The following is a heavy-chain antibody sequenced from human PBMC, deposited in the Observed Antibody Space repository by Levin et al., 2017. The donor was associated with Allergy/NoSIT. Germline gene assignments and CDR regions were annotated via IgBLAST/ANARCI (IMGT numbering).Heavy chain of an antibody. V-gene: IGHV3-48*01. CDR3: ASNILALGNDY. CDR2: ISSGSGTI. Sequence: GGSLRLSCAASGFTFNSYSMNWVRQAPGKGLEWVSYISSGSGTIYYADSVKGRFTISRDNAKNSLYLQMNSLRAEDTAVYYCASNILALGNDYWGQGTLVTVSS. D-gene: IGHD3-3*02. CDR1: GFTFNSYS. J-gene: IGHJ4*02.